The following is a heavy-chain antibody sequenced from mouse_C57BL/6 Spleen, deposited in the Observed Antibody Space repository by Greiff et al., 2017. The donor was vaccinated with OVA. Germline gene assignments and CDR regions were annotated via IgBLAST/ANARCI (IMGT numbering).Heavy chain of an antibody. D-gene: IGHD1-1*01. CDR3: ARSGYYGSSYGWYFDV. Sequence: QVQLQQSGPELVKPGASVKISCKASGYAFSSSWMNWVKQRPGKGLEWIGRIYPGDGDTNYNGKFKGKATLTADKSSSTAYMQLSSLTSEDSAVYVCARSGYYGSSYGWYFDVWGTGTTVTVSS. J-gene: IGHJ1*03. CDR1: GYAFSSSW. CDR2: IYPGDGDT. V-gene: IGHV1-82*01.